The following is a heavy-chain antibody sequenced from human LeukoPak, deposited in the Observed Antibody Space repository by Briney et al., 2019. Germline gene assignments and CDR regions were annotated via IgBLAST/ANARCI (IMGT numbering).Heavy chain of an antibody. V-gene: IGHV4-34*01. CDR3: ATLRSGWYRDACDI. D-gene: IGHD6-19*01. J-gene: IGHJ3*02. CDR1: GGSFSGFY. CDR2: INHSGST. Sequence: SETLSLTCAVYGGSFSGFYWSWIRQPPGKGLEWIGEINHSGSTNYNPSLKSRVTISVDTSKNQFSLKLSSVTAADTAVYYCATLRSGWYRDACDIWGQGTMVTVSS.